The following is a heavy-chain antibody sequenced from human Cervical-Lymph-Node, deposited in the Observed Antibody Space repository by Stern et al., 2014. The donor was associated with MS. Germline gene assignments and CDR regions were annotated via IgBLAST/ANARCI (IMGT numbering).Heavy chain of an antibody. CDR3: ARAGDNSGYSDY. D-gene: IGHD3-22*01. Sequence: QVQLQQWGAGLLKPSENLSLTCAVYGESFSGYYWTWIRQPPGKGLEWIGEINHSGSTNYNPSLKSRVTISVDTSKNQFSLQLSSVTAADTAVYYCARAGDNSGYSDYWGQGTLVTVSS. J-gene: IGHJ4*02. CDR1: GESFSGYY. V-gene: IGHV4-34*01. CDR2: INHSGST.